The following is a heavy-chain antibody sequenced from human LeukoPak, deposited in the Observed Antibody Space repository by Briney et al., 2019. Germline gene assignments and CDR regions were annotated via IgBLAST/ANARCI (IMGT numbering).Heavy chain of an antibody. D-gene: IGHD6-13*01. CDR1: GFTFSSYW. J-gene: IGHJ4*02. CDR3: VREGSSWGYYFDY. Sequence: GGSLRLSCAASGFTFSSYWMGWVRQAPGKGLEWVANIKQDGSEKYYVDSVKGRFTISRDNAKNSLYLQMNSLRAEDTAIYYCVREGSSWGYYFDYWGQGTLVTVSS. V-gene: IGHV3-7*01. CDR2: IKQDGSEK.